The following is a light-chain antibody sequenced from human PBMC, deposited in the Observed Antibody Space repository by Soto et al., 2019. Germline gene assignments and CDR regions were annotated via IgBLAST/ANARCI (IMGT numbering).Light chain of an antibody. J-gene: IGLJ1*01. Sequence: QSALTQPASVSGSPGQSITISCTGTSSDVGGYNYVSWYQQHPGKAPKLMIYDVSNRPSGVSNRFSGSKSGNTASLTISGLQAEYEADYYCSSYTSSSTRAFGTGTRSPS. CDR2: DVS. CDR1: SSDVGGYNY. CDR3: SSYTSSSTRA. V-gene: IGLV2-14*01.